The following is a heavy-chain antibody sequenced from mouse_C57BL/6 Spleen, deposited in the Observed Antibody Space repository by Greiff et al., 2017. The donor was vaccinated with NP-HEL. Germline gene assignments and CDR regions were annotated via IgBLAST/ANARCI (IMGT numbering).Heavy chain of an antibody. CDR3: ARRNLDWYFDV. CDR2: IWSGGST. J-gene: IGHJ1*03. Sequence: VQLQQSGPGLVQPSQSLSITCTVSGFSLTSYGVHWVRQSPGKGLEWLGVIWSGGSTDYNAAFISRLSISKDNSKSQVFFKMNSLQADDTAIYYCARRNLDWYFDVWGTGTTVTVSS. CDR1: GFSLTSYG. V-gene: IGHV2-2*01.